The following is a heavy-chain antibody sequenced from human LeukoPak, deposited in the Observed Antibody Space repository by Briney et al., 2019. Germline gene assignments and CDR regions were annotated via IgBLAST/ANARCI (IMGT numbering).Heavy chain of an antibody. J-gene: IGHJ4*02. V-gene: IGHV4-39*07. D-gene: IGHD3-3*01. CDR1: GGSISSSSYS. Sequence: SETLSLTCTVSGGSISSSSYSWGWIRQPPGKGLEWIGSISSYSGSTYYNPSLKSRVTISVDTSKNQFSLKLSPVTAADTAVYYCARDPDFWSGYYNFDYWGQGTLVTVSS. CDR2: ISSYSGST. CDR3: ARDPDFWSGYYNFDY.